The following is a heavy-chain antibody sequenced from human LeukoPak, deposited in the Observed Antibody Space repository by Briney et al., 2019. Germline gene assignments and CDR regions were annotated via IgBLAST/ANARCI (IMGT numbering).Heavy chain of an antibody. CDR1: GGSISSSSYY. CDR3: ARHADSGFGQLAFDY. D-gene: IGHD3-10*01. J-gene: IGHJ4*02. CDR2: IYYSRST. V-gene: IGHV4-39*01. Sequence: SETLSLTCSVSGGSISSSSYYWGWIRQPPGKGLEWIGSIYYSRSTYYNPSLKSRVTISVDTSKNQSSLKLSSVTAADTAVYYCARHADSGFGQLAFDYWGQGTLVTVSS.